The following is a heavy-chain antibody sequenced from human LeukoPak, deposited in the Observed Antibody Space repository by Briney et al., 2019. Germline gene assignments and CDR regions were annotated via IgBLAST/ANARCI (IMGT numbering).Heavy chain of an antibody. Sequence: GRSLRLSCAASGFTFSSYGMHWVRQAPGKGLEWVAVIWYDGSNKYYADSVKGRFTISRDNSKNTLYLQMNSLRAEDTAVYYCARVRYSSSSGWFDPWGQGTLVTVSS. J-gene: IGHJ5*02. D-gene: IGHD6-6*01. V-gene: IGHV3-33*01. CDR2: IWYDGSNK. CDR3: ARVRYSSSSGWFDP. CDR1: GFTFSSYG.